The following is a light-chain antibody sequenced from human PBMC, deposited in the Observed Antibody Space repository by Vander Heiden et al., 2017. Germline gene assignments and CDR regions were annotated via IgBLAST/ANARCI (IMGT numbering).Light chain of an antibody. Sequence: SHVLTQPPSVSVAPGQTGRITRGGNNIGSKSVHWYQQKPDQAPVLVVYDDSDRPSGIPERFSGSNSGNTATLTISRVEAGDEADYYCQVWDSSGDHRGVFGGGTKLTVL. J-gene: IGLJ3*02. CDR1: NIGSKS. CDR3: QVWDSSGDHRGV. V-gene: IGLV3-21*02. CDR2: DDS.